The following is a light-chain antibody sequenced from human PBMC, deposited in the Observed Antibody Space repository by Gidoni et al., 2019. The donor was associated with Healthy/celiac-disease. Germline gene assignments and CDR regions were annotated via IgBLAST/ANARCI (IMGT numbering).Light chain of an antibody. Sequence: DIQMTQSPSTLSASVGARVTITCRASQSISSWLAWYQQKPGKAPKLLIYKASSLESGVPSRFSGSGSGTEVTLTISSLQPDDFATYYCQQYNSYSRYTFGQGTKLEIK. CDR2: KAS. V-gene: IGKV1-5*03. J-gene: IGKJ2*01. CDR3: QQYNSYSRYT. CDR1: QSISSW.